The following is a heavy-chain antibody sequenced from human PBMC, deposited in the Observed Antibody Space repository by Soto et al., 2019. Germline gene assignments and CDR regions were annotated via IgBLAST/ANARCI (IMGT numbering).Heavy chain of an antibody. CDR3: ARNPYYYDSSGSPAWFAP. Sequence: SVKVSCKASGNTFTSYCISWVRQAPGQGLEWMGRIIPILGIANYAQKFQGRVTITADKSTSTAYMELSSLRSEDTAVYYCARNPYYYDSSGSPAWFAPWGQGTLVTVSS. J-gene: IGHJ5*02. CDR1: GNTFTSYC. V-gene: IGHV1-69*02. D-gene: IGHD3-22*01. CDR2: IIPILGIA.